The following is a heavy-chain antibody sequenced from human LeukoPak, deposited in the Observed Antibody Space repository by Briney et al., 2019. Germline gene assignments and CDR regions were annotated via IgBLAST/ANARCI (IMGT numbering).Heavy chain of an antibody. D-gene: IGHD6-19*01. CDR1: GGSISSYY. J-gene: IGHJ5*02. Sequence: PSETLSLTCTVSGGSISSYYWSWIRQPPGKGLEWIGYIDYSGSTNYNPSLKSRVTISVDTSKNQFSLKLSSVTAADTAVYYCARETLDSSGWYENWFDPWGQGTLVTVSS. CDR3: ARETLDSSGWYENWFDP. V-gene: IGHV4-59*01. CDR2: IDYSGST.